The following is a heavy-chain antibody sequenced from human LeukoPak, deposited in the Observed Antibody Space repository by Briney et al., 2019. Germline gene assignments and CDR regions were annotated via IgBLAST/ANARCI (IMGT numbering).Heavy chain of an antibody. CDR3: AKARCSGGSCYDDY. Sequence: GGPLRLSCAASGFTFSSYAMSWVRQAPGKGLEWVSAISGSGGSTYYADSVKGRFTISRDNSKNTLYLQMNSLRAEDTAVYYCAKARCSGGSCYDDYWGQGTLVTVSS. J-gene: IGHJ4*02. V-gene: IGHV3-23*01. CDR2: ISGSGGST. CDR1: GFTFSSYA. D-gene: IGHD2-15*01.